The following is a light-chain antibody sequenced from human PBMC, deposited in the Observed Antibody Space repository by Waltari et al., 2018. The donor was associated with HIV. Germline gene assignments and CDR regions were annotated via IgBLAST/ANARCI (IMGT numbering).Light chain of an antibody. CDR3: YSTDSSDNYGV. Sequence: SYELTQPPSVSVSPGQTARITCSGDALPKRYTYWYQQKSGQPPVLVIHEDNKRPSGTPEIFSGSSSGTMATLTINGAQVGDEADYYCYSTDSSDNYGVFGGGTKLTVL. CDR2: EDN. CDR1: ALPKRY. J-gene: IGLJ3*02. V-gene: IGLV3-10*01.